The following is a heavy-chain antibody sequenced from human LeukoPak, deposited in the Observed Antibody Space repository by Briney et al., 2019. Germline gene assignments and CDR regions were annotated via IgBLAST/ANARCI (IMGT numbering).Heavy chain of an antibody. CDR2: INHSGST. Sequence: PSETLSLTCTVSGGSISSYFWGWIRQPPGKGLEWIGEINHSGSTNYNPSLKSRVTISVDTSKNQFSLKLSSVTAADTAVYYCASRAERYYYDSSGYYGYWGQGTLVTVSS. CDR1: GGSISSYF. V-gene: IGHV4-34*01. J-gene: IGHJ4*02. D-gene: IGHD3-22*01. CDR3: ASRAERYYYDSSGYYGY.